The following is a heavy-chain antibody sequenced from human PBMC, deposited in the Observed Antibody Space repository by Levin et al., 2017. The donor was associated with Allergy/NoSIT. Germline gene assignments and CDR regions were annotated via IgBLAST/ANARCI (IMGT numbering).Heavy chain of an antibody. CDR2: ISSSSSTI. D-gene: IGHD4-17*01. Sequence: GESLKISCAASGFTFSSFSVNWVRQAPGKGLEWVSYISSSSSTIYYADSVKGRFTVSRDNAKNSLYLQMNSLRDEDTAVYFCAPLGGDDSGDYVEGRRSWYYFDFWGQGTLVTVSS. V-gene: IGHV3-48*02. CDR3: APLGGDDSGDYVEGRRSWYYFDF. J-gene: IGHJ4*02. CDR1: GFTFSSFS.